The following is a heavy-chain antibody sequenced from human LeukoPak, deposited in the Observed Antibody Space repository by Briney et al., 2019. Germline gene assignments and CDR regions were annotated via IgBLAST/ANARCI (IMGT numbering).Heavy chain of an antibody. CDR2: IGGSGGST. CDR3: AKQGLTGLTFRGAFDI. J-gene: IGHJ3*02. D-gene: IGHD7-27*01. CDR1: GFTFSSYA. Sequence: AGGSLRLSCAASGFTFSSYAMSWVRQAPGKGLEWVSAIGGSGGSTYYADSVKGRFTISRDNSKNTLYLQMNSLRAEDTAVYYCAKQGLTGLTFRGAFDIWGQGTMVIVSS. V-gene: IGHV3-23*01.